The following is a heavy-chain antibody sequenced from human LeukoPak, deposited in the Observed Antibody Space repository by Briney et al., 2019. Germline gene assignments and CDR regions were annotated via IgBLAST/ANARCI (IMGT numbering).Heavy chain of an antibody. CDR2: IYYSGST. Sequence: SETLSLTCTVSGGSISSYYWSWIRQPPGQGLESIGGIYYSGSTNYNPSLKSRVTISVDTSKNQFSLKLSSVTAADTAVYYCARITGAAYGDTNWFDPWGQGTLVTVSS. D-gene: IGHD4-17*01. CDR1: GGSISSYY. J-gene: IGHJ5*02. CDR3: ARITGAAYGDTNWFDP. V-gene: IGHV4-59*01.